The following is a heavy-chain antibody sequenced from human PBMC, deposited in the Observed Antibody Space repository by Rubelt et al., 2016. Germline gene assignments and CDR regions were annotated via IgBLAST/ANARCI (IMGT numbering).Heavy chain of an antibody. V-gene: IGHV1-8*01. D-gene: IGHD3-3*01. CDR2: MNPNSGNT. J-gene: IGHJ5*02. CDR3: ARMVNDCWSGYHNWFDP. CDR1: GYTFTSYD. Sequence: QVQLVQSGAEVKKPGASVKVSCKASGYTFTSYDINWVRQATGQGLEWMGWMNPNSGNTGYAQKFQGRDTMTRNTSITTAYMDLSSLRSEDTAVYYCARMVNDCWSGYHNWFDPWGQGTLVTVSS.